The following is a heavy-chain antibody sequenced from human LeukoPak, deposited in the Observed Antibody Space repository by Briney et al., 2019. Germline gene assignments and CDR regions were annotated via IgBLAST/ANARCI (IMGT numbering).Heavy chain of an antibody. V-gene: IGHV4-39*01. D-gene: IGHD4-23*01. J-gene: IGHJ4*02. CDR2: IYYTRST. CDR1: GGSISSSSYY. Sequence: SETLSLTCTVSGGSISSSSYYWGWIRQPPGKGLEWIGSIYYTRSTYYNPSLKSRVTISVDTSKNQFSLKLSSVTAADTAVYYCARQEDYGGILDYWGQGTLVSVSS. CDR3: ARQEDYGGILDY.